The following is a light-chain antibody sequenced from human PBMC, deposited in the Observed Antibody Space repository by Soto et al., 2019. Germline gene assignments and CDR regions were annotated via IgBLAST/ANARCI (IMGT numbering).Light chain of an antibody. CDR3: NSYAGSNGVV. V-gene: IGLV2-8*01. CDR2: EVS. J-gene: IGLJ2*01. CDR1: SSDVGGYNY. Sequence: QSALTKPPSASGSPGQSVTISCTGTSSDVGGYNYVSWYQHHPGKAPKVMIYEVSKRPSGVPDRFSGSKSGNTASLTVSGLQTEDEADYYCNSYAGSNGVVFGGGTQLAVL.